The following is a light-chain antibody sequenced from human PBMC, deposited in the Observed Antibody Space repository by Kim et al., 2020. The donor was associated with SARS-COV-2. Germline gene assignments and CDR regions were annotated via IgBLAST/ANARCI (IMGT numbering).Light chain of an antibody. CDR3: QSYDSSLSGWV. CDR1: SCNSGAGYD. J-gene: IGLJ3*02. Sequence: GVTSSCSGGSCNSGAGYDVHWYQQLPGTAPKPLIYGNSNRPSGVPDRFSGSKSGTSASLAITGLQAEDEADYYCQSYDSSLSGWVFGGGTQLTVL. V-gene: IGLV1-40*01. CDR2: GNS.